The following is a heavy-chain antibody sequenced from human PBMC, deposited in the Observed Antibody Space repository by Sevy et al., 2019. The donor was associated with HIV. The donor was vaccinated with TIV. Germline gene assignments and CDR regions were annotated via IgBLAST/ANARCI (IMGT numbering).Heavy chain of an antibody. CDR3: AREGGYTDQGMDV. D-gene: IGHD5-12*01. J-gene: IGHJ6*02. Sequence: GGSLRLSCAASGFTFSSYAMHWVRQAPGKGLEWVAVISYDGSNKYYSDSVKGRFTISRDNAKNSLFVQMHSLRAEDTAVYYCAREGGYTDQGMDVWGQGTTVTVSS. CDR1: GFTFSSYA. CDR2: ISYDGSNK. V-gene: IGHV3-30*04.